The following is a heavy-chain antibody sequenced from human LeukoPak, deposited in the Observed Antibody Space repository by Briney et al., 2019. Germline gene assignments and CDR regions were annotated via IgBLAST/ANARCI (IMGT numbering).Heavy chain of an antibody. J-gene: IGHJ4*02. Sequence: GGSLRLSCAASGFTFSSYAMSWVRQAPGMGLEWVSTISGNGGATYYADSVKGRFTISRDNSKNTLYLQMNSLRADDTAVYYCAKDPPSSGTTFDYWGQGTLVTVSS. V-gene: IGHV3-23*01. CDR3: AKDPPSSGTTFDY. CDR1: GFTFSSYA. CDR2: ISGNGGAT. D-gene: IGHD2/OR15-2a*01.